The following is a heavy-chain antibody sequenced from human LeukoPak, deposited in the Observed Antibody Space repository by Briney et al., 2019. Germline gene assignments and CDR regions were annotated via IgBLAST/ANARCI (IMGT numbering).Heavy chain of an antibody. J-gene: IGHJ6*02. CDR3: ARLGGSYGMDV. CDR2: IYYSGST. D-gene: IGHD1-26*01. CDR1: GGSISSYY. V-gene: IGHV4-59*08. Sequence: SETLSLTCTVSGGSISSYYWSWIRQPPGKGLEWIGYIYYSGSTNYNPSLKSRVTISVDTSKNQFPLKLSSVTAADTAVYYCARLGGSYGMDVWGQGTTVTVSS.